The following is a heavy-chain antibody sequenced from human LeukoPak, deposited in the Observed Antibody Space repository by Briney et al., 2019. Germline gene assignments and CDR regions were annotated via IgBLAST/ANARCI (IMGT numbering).Heavy chain of an antibody. CDR2: IYSGGST. CDR1: GFTVSSNY. D-gene: IGHD3-10*01. Sequence: GGSLRLSCAASGFTVSSNYMSWVRQAPGKGLEWVSVIYSGGSTYYADSVKGRFTISRDNAKNSLYLQMSSLRVEDTAVYYCAKDFPPYYYGSGSCFDYWGQGTLVTVSS. V-gene: IGHV3-53*01. J-gene: IGHJ4*02. CDR3: AKDFPPYYYGSGSCFDY.